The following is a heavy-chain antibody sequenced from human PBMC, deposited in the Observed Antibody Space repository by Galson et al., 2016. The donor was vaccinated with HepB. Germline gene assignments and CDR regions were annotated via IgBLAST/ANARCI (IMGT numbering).Heavy chain of an antibody. CDR2: ISGGSTYT. V-gene: IGHV3-11*06. CDR3: ARENWGTFDW. D-gene: IGHD3-16*01. J-gene: IGHJ4*02. CDR1: GFSLGVYY. Sequence: SLRLSCAASGFSLGVYYMAWIRQAPGKGLEXVSSISGGSTYTHYADSVKGRFTIYRDDARNSLFLQVNGLRAEDTAVYYCARENWGTFDWWGQGTPVTVSS.